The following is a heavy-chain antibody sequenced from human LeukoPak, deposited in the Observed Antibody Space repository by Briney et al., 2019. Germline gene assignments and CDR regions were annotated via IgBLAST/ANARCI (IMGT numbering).Heavy chain of an antibody. CDR1: GFSFISYG. J-gene: IGHJ4*02. CDR3: AKRPSDYGDYVSYFDY. D-gene: IGHD4-17*01. Sequence: GGSLRLSCAASGFSFISYGMHWVRQAPGKGLEWVGVISDDGRRKDYADSVKGRFTISRDNSKDTMYLQMNSLRAEDTAVYYCAKRPSDYGDYVSYFDYWGQGTLVTVSS. CDR2: ISDDGRRK. V-gene: IGHV3-30*18.